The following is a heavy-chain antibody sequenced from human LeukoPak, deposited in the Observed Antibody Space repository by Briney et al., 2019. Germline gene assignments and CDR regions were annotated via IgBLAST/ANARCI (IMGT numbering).Heavy chain of an antibody. CDR1: GFTFSSYA. D-gene: IGHD3-9*01. J-gene: IGHJ4*02. CDR3: ARGHDRFDY. V-gene: IGHV3-30-3*01. Sequence: GGSLRLSCAAPGFTFSSYAMHWVRQAPGKGLEWVAVISYDGSNKYYADSVKGRFTISRDNSKNTLYLQMNSLRAEDTAVYYCARGHDRFDYWGQGTLVTVSS. CDR2: ISYDGSNK.